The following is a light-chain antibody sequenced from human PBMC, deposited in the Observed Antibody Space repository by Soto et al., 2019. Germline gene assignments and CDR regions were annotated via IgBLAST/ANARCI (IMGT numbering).Light chain of an antibody. Sequence: IQMTQSPSSLSASVGDRVTITCQASQDINDYLNWYQQKPGKAPKLLIYDASDLETGVPSRFSGSGSWTNFTFTISSLQTEDIATYYCQQSDNLPITFGQGTRLEIK. CDR3: QQSDNLPIT. CDR2: DAS. CDR1: QDINDY. V-gene: IGKV1-33*01. J-gene: IGKJ5*01.